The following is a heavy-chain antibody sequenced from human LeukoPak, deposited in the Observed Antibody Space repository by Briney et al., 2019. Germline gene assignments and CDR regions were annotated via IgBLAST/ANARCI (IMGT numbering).Heavy chain of an antibody. CDR3: ARGDGYNFWDY. D-gene: IGHD5-24*01. CDR1: GFTVSSNY. CDR2: FYSGGST. V-gene: IGHV3-53*01. J-gene: IGHJ4*02. Sequence: GGSLRLSCAASGFTVSSNYMSWVRQAPGKGLEWVSVFYSGGSTYYADSVKGRFTISRDNSKNTVYLQMNSLRAEDTAVYYCARGDGYNFWDYWGQGTLVTVSS.